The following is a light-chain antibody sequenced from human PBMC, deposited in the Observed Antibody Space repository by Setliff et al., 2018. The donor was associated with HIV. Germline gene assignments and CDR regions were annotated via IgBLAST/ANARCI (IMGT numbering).Light chain of an antibody. V-gene: IGLV1-40*01. Sequence: QSVLTQLPSVSGAPGQRVTISCTGSSSNIGVGYDVNWYQHLPGTAPKLLISANSNRPSGVPDRFSGSKSGTSASLAITGIQAEDEAYYYCQSYDSSLSGFVVGTWTKVTVL. CDR3: QSYDSSLSGFV. CDR2: ANS. CDR1: SSNIGVGYD. J-gene: IGLJ1*01.